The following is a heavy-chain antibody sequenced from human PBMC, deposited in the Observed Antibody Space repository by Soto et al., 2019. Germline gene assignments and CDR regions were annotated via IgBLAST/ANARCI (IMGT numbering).Heavy chain of an antibody. J-gene: IGHJ3*02. V-gene: IGHV4-30-4*01. CDR2: IYYSGST. CDR1: GGSISSGDYY. Sequence: QVQLQESGPGLVKPSQTLSLTCTVSGGSISSGDYYWSWIRQPPGKGQEWIGYIYYSGSTYYNPSLKSRVTIAVDTSKNQFSLKLSSVTAADTAVYYCARGFLYCGGDCYVGAFDIWGQGTMVTVSS. CDR3: ARGFLYCGGDCYVGAFDI. D-gene: IGHD2-21*02.